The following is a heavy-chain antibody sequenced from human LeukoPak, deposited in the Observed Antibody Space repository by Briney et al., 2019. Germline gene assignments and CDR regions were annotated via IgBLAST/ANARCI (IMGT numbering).Heavy chain of an antibody. CDR1: GITFSSYW. Sequence: GGSLRLSCAASGITFSSYWMSWFRQAPGKGLEWVANIKQDGGEVYYLDSVKGRFTISRDNAKNTLHLLMNSLRAEDAAVYYCATGFSYVQGRFDYWGQGTLVTVYS. D-gene: IGHD5-18*01. V-gene: IGHV3-7*01. J-gene: IGHJ4*02. CDR2: IKQDGGEV. CDR3: ATGFSYVQGRFDY.